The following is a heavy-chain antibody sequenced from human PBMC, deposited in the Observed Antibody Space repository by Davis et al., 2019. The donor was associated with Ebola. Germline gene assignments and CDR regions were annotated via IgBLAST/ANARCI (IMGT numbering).Heavy chain of an antibody. D-gene: IGHD2-8*01. CDR2: ISYDGSNK. Sequence: GGSLRLSCAASGFTFSSYAMHWVRQAPGKGLEWVAVISYDGSNKYYADSVKGRFTISRDNSKNTLYLQMNSLRAEDTAVYYCAKAVGYCTNGVCYFGLGWYFDLWGRGTLVTVSS. J-gene: IGHJ2*01. CDR1: GFTFSSYA. V-gene: IGHV3-30-3*01. CDR3: AKAVGYCTNGVCYFGLGWYFDL.